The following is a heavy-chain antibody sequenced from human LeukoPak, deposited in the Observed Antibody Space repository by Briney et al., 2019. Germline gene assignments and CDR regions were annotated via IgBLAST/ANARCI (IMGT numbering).Heavy chain of an antibody. CDR3: ARLPGSYYPLDAFDI. D-gene: IGHD1-26*01. Sequence: SETLSLTCTVSGGSISSGSYYWSWIRQPAGKGLEWIGRIYTSGSTNYNPSLKSRVTISVDTSKNQFSLKLSSVTAADTAVYYCARLPGSYYPLDAFDIWGQGTMVTVSS. CDR2: IYTSGST. V-gene: IGHV4-61*02. CDR1: GGSISSGSYY. J-gene: IGHJ3*02.